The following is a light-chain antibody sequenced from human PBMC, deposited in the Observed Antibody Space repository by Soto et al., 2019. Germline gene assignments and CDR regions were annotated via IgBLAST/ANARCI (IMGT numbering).Light chain of an antibody. CDR2: DVS. J-gene: IGLJ1*01. CDR3: SSYTSSSTYV. V-gene: IGLV2-18*02. CDR1: SSDVGSSNG. Sequence: QSALTQPPSVSGSPGQSVTISCTGTSSDVGSSNGVSWYQQPPGTAPKLMIYDVSNRPSGVPDRFSGSKPGNTASLTISGLQAEDEADYYCSSYTSSSTYVFGTGTKVTVL.